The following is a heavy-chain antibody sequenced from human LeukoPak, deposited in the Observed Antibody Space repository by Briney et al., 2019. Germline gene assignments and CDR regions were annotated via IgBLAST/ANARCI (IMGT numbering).Heavy chain of an antibody. J-gene: IGHJ6*03. V-gene: IGHV3-74*01. D-gene: IGHD6-19*01. CDR3: AREQWLADYYYYYMDV. CDR1: GFTFSRYR. Sequence: GGSLRLSCAASGFTFSRYRMHCVRPPPPTAPARPSRLNSDGSSTSYADSVKGRFTISRDNAKNTLYLQMNSLRAKDTAVYYCAREQWLADYYYYYMDVWGKGTTVTVSS. CDR2: LNSDGSST.